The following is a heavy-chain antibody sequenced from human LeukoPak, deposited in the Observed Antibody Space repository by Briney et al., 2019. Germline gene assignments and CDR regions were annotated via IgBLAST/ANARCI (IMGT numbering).Heavy chain of an antibody. CDR3: ARDDGVVGATTADY. Sequence: PGGSLRLSCAASGFTFSSYSMNWVRQAPGKGLEWVSSISSSSSYIYYADSVKGRFTISRDNAKNSLYLQMNSLRAEDTAVYYCARDDGVVGATTADYWGQGTLVTVSS. J-gene: IGHJ4*02. D-gene: IGHD1-26*01. V-gene: IGHV3-21*01. CDR2: ISSSSSYI. CDR1: GFTFSSYS.